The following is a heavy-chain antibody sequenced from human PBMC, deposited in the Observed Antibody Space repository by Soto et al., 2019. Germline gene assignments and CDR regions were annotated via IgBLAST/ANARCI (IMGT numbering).Heavy chain of an antibody. Sequence: GGSLRLSCAASGFTFSSYGMHWVRQAPGKGLEWVAVIWYDGSNKYYADSVKGRFTISRDNSKNTLYLQMNSLRAEDTAVYYCARDPDRASSSWYVTLYYYYGMDVWGQGTTVTVSS. CDR2: IWYDGSNK. CDR1: GFTFSSYG. CDR3: ARDPDRASSSWYVTLYYYYGMDV. J-gene: IGHJ6*02. D-gene: IGHD6-13*01. V-gene: IGHV3-33*01.